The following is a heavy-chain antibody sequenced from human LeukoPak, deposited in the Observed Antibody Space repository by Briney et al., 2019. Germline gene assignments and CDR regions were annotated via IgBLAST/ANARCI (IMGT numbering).Heavy chain of an antibody. Sequence: SETLSLTCAVSGGSFSGYYWSWIRQPPGKGLEWIGEINHSGSTNYNPSLKSRVTISVDTSKTQFSLKLSSVTAADTAVYYCARFTVVRGPFDYWGQGTLVTVSS. CDR1: GGSFSGYY. D-gene: IGHD5-24*01. CDR3: ARFTVVRGPFDY. J-gene: IGHJ4*02. CDR2: INHSGST. V-gene: IGHV4-34*01.